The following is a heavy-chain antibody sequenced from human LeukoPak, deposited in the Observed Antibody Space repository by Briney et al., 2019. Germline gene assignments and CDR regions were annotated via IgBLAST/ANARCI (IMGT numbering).Heavy chain of an antibody. CDR3: ARDHEGGWFDP. J-gene: IGHJ5*02. D-gene: IGHD3-16*01. V-gene: IGHV1-69*04. Sequence: ASVKVSCKASGSTFSSYAISWVRQAPGQGLEWMGRIIPILGIANYAQKFQGRVTITADKSTSTAYMELSSLRSEDTAVYYCARDHEGGWFDPWGQGTLVTVSS. CDR2: IIPILGIA. CDR1: GSTFSSYA.